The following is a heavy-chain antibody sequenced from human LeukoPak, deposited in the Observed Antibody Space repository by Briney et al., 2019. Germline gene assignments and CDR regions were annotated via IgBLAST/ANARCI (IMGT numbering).Heavy chain of an antibody. CDR1: GGSISSYY. V-gene: IGHV4-59*01. J-gene: IGHJ6*02. CDR2: IYYSGST. Sequence: SETLSLTCTVSGGSISSYYWSWIRQPPGKGLEWIGYIYYSGSTNHNPSLKSRVTISVDTSKNQFSLKLSSVTAADTDVYYCARDPIGHYGMDVWGQGTTVTVSS. CDR3: ARDPIGHYGMDV. D-gene: IGHD3/OR15-3a*01.